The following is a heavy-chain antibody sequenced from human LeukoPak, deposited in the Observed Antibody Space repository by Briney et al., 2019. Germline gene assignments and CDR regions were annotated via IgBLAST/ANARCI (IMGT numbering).Heavy chain of an antibody. CDR2: IHTSGST. Sequence: SETLSLTCTVSGGSISSGGYSWSWIRQPAGKGLEWIGHIHTSGSTSYNPSLKSRVTISVDTSKNQFSLELYSVTAADTAVYYCARDPHVAVAGYDYWGRGTLVTVSS. D-gene: IGHD6-19*01. V-gene: IGHV4-61*09. CDR3: ARDPHVAVAGYDY. CDR1: GGSISSGGYS. J-gene: IGHJ4*02.